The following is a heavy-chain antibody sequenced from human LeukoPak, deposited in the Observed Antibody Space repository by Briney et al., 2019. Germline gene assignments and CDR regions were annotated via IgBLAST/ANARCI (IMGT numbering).Heavy chain of an antibody. CDR3: ARHEGFGDLSYYYYYYGLDV. J-gene: IGHJ6*02. V-gene: IGHV4-59*08. Sequence: SETLSLACTVSGGSINTYFWSWIRQPPGKRLEWIGYISYSGSTNYNPSLKSRVTISVDTSKNQFSLKLSSVTAADTAVYFCARHEGFGDLSYYYYYYGLDVWGQGTTVTVSS. CDR1: GGSINTYF. CDR2: ISYSGST. D-gene: IGHD3-10*01.